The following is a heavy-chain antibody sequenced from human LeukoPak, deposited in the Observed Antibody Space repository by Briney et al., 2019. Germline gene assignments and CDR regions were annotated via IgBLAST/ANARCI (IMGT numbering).Heavy chain of an antibody. Sequence: ASVKVSCKASGYTFTGYYMHWVRQAPGQGLERMGWINPNSGGINYAQKFQGRVAMTRDTSISTAYMDLSRLRSDDTAVYYCARLNYDYGDYGGFDYWGQGTLVTVSS. D-gene: IGHD4-17*01. J-gene: IGHJ4*02. CDR1: GYTFTGYY. CDR2: INPNSGGI. CDR3: ARLNYDYGDYGGFDY. V-gene: IGHV1-2*02.